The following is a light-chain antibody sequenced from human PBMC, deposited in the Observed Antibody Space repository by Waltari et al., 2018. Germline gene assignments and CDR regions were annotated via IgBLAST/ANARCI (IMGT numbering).Light chain of an antibody. CDR2: AAS. CDR3: QQLHTYPLT. CDR1: QDIGTY. Sequence: DIQLTQSPSFLSASVGRRVTVTCRARQDIGTYLAWYQKKPGKAPHLLIYAASSLHTGVPSRFSAGGSGTLFTLTINRLQPEDFATYYCQQLHTYPLTFGGGTEVEL. J-gene: IGKJ4*01. V-gene: IGKV1-9*01.